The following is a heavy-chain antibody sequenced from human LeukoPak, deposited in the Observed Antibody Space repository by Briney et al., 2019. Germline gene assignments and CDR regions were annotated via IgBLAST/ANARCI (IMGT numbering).Heavy chain of an antibody. CDR2: ISSNGGST. CDR3: ARDYGDYWYYGMDV. D-gene: IGHD4-17*01. CDR1: GFTSSNYA. Sequence: GGSLRLSCAASGFTSSNYAMHWVRQAPGKGLEYVSAISSNGGSTYYANSVKGRFTISRDNSKNTLYLQMGSLRTEDMAVYYCARDYGDYWYYGMDVWGQGTTVTVSS. J-gene: IGHJ6*02. V-gene: IGHV3-64*01.